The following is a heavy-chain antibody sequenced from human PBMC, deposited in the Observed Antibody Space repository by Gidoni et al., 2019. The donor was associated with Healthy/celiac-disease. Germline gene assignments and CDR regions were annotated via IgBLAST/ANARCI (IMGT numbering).Heavy chain of an antibody. Sequence: QVQLQEAGPGQVKPSPTLSLTCTVSGGSISSGGYYWSWIRQQPGKCLEWIGYIYYRGSSYYNPALKSRVTISVDTSKNQFSLKLSSVTAADTAVYYCASRPTTVTTSFDPWGQGTLVTVSS. CDR1: GGSISSGGYY. CDR2: IYYRGSS. J-gene: IGHJ5*02. CDR3: ASRPTTVTTSFDP. V-gene: IGHV4-31*03. D-gene: IGHD4-17*01.